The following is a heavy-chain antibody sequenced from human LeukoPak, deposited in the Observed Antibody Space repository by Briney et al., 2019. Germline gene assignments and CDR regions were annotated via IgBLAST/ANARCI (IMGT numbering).Heavy chain of an antibody. CDR1: GFTFRSYN. J-gene: IGHJ4*02. V-gene: IGHV3-7*03. D-gene: IGHD1-26*01. CDR2: IKQDGSEK. Sequence: GGSLRLSCAASGFTFRSYNMNWVRQAPGKGLEWVANIKQDGSEKYYVDSVKGRFTISRDNAKNSLYLQMNSLRAEDTAVYYCARPTTTGYFDYWGQGTLVTVSS. CDR3: ARPTTTGYFDY.